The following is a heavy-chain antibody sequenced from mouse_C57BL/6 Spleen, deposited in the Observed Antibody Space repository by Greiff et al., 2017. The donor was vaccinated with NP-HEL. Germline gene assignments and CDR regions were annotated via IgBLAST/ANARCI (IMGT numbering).Heavy chain of an antibody. Sequence: VQLQQPGAELVRPGTSVKLSCKASGYTFTSYWMHWVKQRPGQGLEWIGVIDPSDSYTNYNQKFKGKATLTVDTSSSTAYMQLSSLTSEDSAVYYCARVMGGYDGYFDVWGTGTTVTVSS. J-gene: IGHJ1*03. CDR2: IDPSDSYT. V-gene: IGHV1-59*01. CDR1: GYTFTSYW. CDR3: ARVMGGYDGYFDV. D-gene: IGHD2-2*01.